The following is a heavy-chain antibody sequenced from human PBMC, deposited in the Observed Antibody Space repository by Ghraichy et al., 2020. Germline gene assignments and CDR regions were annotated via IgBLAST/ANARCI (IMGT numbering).Heavy chain of an antibody. Sequence: GGSLRLSCAASGFTVSSNYMSWVRQAPGKGLEWVSVIYSGGSTYYADSVKGRFTISRDNSKNTLYLQMNSLRAEDTAVYYCARVPRGYGGNSLDYWGQGTLVTVSS. V-gene: IGHV3-53*01. J-gene: IGHJ4*02. CDR3: ARVPRGYGGNSLDY. CDR1: GFTVSSNY. D-gene: IGHD4-23*01. CDR2: IYSGGST.